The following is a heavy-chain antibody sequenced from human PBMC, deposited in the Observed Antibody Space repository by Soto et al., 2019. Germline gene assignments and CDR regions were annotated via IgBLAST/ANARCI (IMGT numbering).Heavy chain of an antibody. J-gene: IGHJ6*02. V-gene: IGHV3-30*18. CDR3: AKAPYSSSWNYYYYGMDV. CDR2: ISYDGSNK. CDR1: GFTFSSYG. Sequence: PGGSLRLSCAASGFTFSSYGMHWVRQAPGKGLEWVAVISYDGSNKYYADSVKGRFTISRDNSKNTLYLQMNSLRAEDTAVYYCAKAPYSSSWNYYYYGMDVWGQGTTVTVSS. D-gene: IGHD6-13*01.